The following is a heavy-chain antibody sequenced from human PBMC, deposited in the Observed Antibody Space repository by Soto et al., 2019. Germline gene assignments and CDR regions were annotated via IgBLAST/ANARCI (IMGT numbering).Heavy chain of an antibody. CDR3: ATGKVVPAAIDY. Sequence: ASETLSLTCAVSGGSISSSNWWSWVRQPPGKGLEWIGEIYHSGSTNYNPSLKSRVTISVDKSKNQFSLKLSSVTAADTAVYYCATGKVVPAAIDYWGQGTLVTVSS. CDR2: IYHSGST. D-gene: IGHD2-2*01. CDR1: GGSISSSNW. V-gene: IGHV4-4*02. J-gene: IGHJ4*02.